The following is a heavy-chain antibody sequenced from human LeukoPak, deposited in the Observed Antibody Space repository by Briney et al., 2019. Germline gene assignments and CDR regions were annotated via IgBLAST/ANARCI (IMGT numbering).Heavy chain of an antibody. J-gene: IGHJ4*02. CDR2: IWPDGTNK. CDR3: ARHNHGYDWDY. CDR1: GFPFSSYG. Sequence: GGSLRLSCAASGFPFSSYGMHWVRQAPGKGLVWVAVIWPDGTNKYYADSVKGRFTVSRDNSENTLYLQMNSLRAEDTAVYYCARHNHGYDWDYWGQGTLVTVSS. D-gene: IGHD5-12*01. V-gene: IGHV3-33*01.